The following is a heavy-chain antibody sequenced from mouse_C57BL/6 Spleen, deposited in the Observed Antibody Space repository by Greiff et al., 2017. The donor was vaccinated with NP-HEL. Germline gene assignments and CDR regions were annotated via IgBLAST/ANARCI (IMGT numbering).Heavy chain of an antibody. D-gene: IGHD2-1*01. V-gene: IGHV1-54*01. CDR3: ARKAPFYYGNSYYFDY. CDR2: INPGSGGN. J-gene: IGHJ2*01. CDR1: GYAFTNYL. Sequence: QVQLKQSGAELVRPGTSVKVSCKASGYAFTNYLIEWVKQRPGQGLEWIGVINPGSGGNKYNEKVKGKATLTADKSSSTSYMQLSSLTSEDSAVYFCARKAPFYYGNSYYFDYWGQGTTLTVSS.